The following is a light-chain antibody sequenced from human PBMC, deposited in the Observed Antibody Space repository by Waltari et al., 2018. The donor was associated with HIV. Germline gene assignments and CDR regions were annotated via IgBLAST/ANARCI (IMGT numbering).Light chain of an antibody. CDR3: CSSAGKYTFV. V-gene: IGLV2-11*01. J-gene: IGLJ1*01. Sequence: QSALTQSRSVSGSPGQSITISCTGTTNDVGAYNYVSWYQQHPGRAPKLLIFERIKRPPGAPCRFSCPKSGNPASLTISALQAEDEADYYCCSSAGKYTFVFGTGTKVTVL. CDR1: TNDVGAYNY. CDR2: ERI.